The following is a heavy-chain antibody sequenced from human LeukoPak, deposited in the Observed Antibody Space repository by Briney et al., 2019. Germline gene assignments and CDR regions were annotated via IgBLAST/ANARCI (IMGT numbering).Heavy chain of an antibody. J-gene: IGHJ3*02. CDR2: ISSSSTNR. D-gene: IGHD2-2*01. CDR3: AREGIVVVAAAVGALDAFDI. Sequence: PGRSLRLTCAASGFTFSSYAMHWVRQAPGKGLEWVSCISSSSTNRDYAESVKGRFTISRDNAKNSLYLQMNSLRAEDTAVYYCAREGIVVVAAAVGALDAFDIWGQGTMVTVSS. CDR1: GFTFSSYA. V-gene: IGHV3-21*06.